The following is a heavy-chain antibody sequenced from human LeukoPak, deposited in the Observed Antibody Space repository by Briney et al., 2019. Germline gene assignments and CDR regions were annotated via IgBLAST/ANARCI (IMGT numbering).Heavy chain of an antibody. Sequence: PGGSLRLSCAASGFTFSSSAMSWVRQAPGKGLEWVSTISGSGAGTYYADSVKGRFTISRDNSKNTLYLQMNSLSAEDTAVFYCAKVAAGTLYYFDYWGQGTLVAVSS. D-gene: IGHD2-15*01. V-gene: IGHV3-23*01. CDR3: AKVAAGTLYYFDY. CDR1: GFTFSSSA. CDR2: ISGSGAGT. J-gene: IGHJ4*02.